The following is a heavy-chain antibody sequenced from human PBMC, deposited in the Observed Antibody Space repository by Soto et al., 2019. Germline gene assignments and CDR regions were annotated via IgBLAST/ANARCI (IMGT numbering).Heavy chain of an antibody. J-gene: IGHJ4*02. Sequence: PSQTLSLTCAISGDSVSSNSAAWNWIRQSPSRGLEWLGRTYYRSKWYNDYAVSVKSRITINPDTSKNQFSLQLNSVTPEDTAVYYCARADDYYDSSGYLFDYWGQGXLVTVYS. CDR1: GDSVSSNSAA. D-gene: IGHD3-22*01. CDR3: ARADDYYDSSGYLFDY. V-gene: IGHV6-1*01. CDR2: TYYRSKWYN.